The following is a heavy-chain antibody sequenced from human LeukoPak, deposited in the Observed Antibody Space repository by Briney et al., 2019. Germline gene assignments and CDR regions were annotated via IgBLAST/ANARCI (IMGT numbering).Heavy chain of an antibody. CDR2: ISSSGDTI. D-gene: IGHD6-13*01. CDR1: GFTFSSYE. J-gene: IGHJ4*02. CDR3: AREARTATAAPDY. V-gene: IGHV3-48*03. Sequence: QPGGSLRLSCAASGFTFSSYEMNWVRQAPGKGLEWVSYISSSGDTIYYADSVKGRFTISRDNAKNSLYLQMNSLRAEDTAVYYCAREARTATAAPDYWGQGTLVTVSS.